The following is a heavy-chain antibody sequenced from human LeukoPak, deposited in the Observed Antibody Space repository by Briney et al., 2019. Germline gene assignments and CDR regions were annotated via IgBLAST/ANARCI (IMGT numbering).Heavy chain of an antibody. D-gene: IGHD3-10*01. V-gene: IGHV3-15*04. J-gene: IGHJ4*02. CDR3: TTYGSGRKFDY. CDR2: IESKIDGGTT. Sequence: GGSLRLSCAASGFSFSDAWMSWVRQIPGKGLEWVGRIESKIDGGTTDYAAPVKGRFTISRDDSTNTLYLQMNSLKSEDTAVYYCTTYGSGRKFDYWGQGILVTVSS. CDR1: GFSFSDAW.